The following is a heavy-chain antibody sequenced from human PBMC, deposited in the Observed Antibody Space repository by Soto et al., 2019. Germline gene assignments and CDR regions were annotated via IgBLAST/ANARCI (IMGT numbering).Heavy chain of an antibody. Sequence: QVQLVQSGAEVKKPGSSVKVSCTTSGGTISNFAINWVRQAPGQGPEWMGGIVPIDGTTNYAEKLQGRVTITADVSRCTAYMDLSSLRSDDTAVYYCARSCTKSRRGGVAFDYWGHGTLLGVSP. J-gene: IGHJ4*01. D-gene: IGHD2-8*01. CDR2: IVPIDGTT. V-gene: IGHV1-69*01. CDR1: GGTISNFA. CDR3: ARSCTKSRRGGVAFDY.